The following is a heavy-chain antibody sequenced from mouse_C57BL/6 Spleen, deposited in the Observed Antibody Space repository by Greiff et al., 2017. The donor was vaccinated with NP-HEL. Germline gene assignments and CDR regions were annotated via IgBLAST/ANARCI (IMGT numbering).Heavy chain of an antibody. CDR1: GYTFTSYW. Sequence: QVQLKQPGAELVMPGASVKLSCKASGYTFTSYWMHWVKQRPGQGLEWIGEIDPSDSYTNYNQKFKGKSTLTVDKSSSTAYMQLSSLTSEDSAVYYCASFDYGAMDYWGQGTSVTVSS. D-gene: IGHD2-4*01. V-gene: IGHV1-69*01. CDR3: ASFDYGAMDY. J-gene: IGHJ4*01. CDR2: IDPSDSYT.